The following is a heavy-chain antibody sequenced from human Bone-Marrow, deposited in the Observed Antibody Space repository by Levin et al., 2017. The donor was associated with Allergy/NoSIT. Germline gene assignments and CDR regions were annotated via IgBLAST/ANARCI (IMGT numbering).Heavy chain of an antibody. CDR1: GYTFTSYG. Sequence: ASVKVSCKASGYTFTSYGISWVRQAPGQGLEWMGWISAYNGNTNYAQKLQGRVTMTTDTSTSTAYMELRSLRSDDTAVYYCARCRYSSSWYPPNAFDIWGQGTMVTVSS. CDR2: ISAYNGNT. CDR3: ARCRYSSSWYPPNAFDI. V-gene: IGHV1-18*01. J-gene: IGHJ3*02. D-gene: IGHD6-13*01.